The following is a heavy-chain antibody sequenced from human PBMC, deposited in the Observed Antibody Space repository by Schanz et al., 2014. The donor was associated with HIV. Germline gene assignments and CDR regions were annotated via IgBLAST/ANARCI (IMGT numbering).Heavy chain of an antibody. CDR3: AKPEYYSRGSSQSHFDY. V-gene: IGHV3-23*04. Sequence: VQLVESGGGVVQPGGSLRLSCAASGFTFSIYGIHWVRQAPGKGLEWLSTLSGSGDRTYYADSVKGRVTISRDNSKNTLYLQMTTLRIDDTAVYYCAKPEYYSRGSSQSHFDYWGQGTLVTVSS. J-gene: IGHJ4*02. CDR1: GFTFSIYG. D-gene: IGHD3-22*01. CDR2: LSGSGDRT.